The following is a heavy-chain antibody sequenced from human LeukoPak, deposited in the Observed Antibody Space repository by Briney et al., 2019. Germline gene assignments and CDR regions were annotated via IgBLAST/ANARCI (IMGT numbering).Heavy chain of an antibody. CDR2: IYYSGST. J-gene: IGHJ4*02. D-gene: IGHD2-2*01. Sequence: SETLSLTCTVSGGSISSYYWSWIRQPPGKGLEWIGYIYYSGSTNYNPSLKSRVTISVDTSKNQFSLKLNSVTAADTAVYYCARQVGYCSGTNCQLYFDYWGQGTLVTVSS. CDR3: ARQVGYCSGTNCQLYFDY. CDR1: GGSISSYY. V-gene: IGHV4-59*08.